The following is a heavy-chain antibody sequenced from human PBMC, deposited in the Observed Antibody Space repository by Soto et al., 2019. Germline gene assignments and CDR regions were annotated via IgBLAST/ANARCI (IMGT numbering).Heavy chain of an antibody. V-gene: IGHV3-30*18. CDR1: GFTFRTYA. Sequence: GGSLRLSCTASGFTFRTYAMTWFRQAPGKGLEWVAVISYDGSNKYYADSVKGRFTISRDNSENTLYLQMNSLRAEDTAVYYCAKDLTPLDQLLPYYYGMDVWGQGTTVTVSS. CDR3: AKDLTPLDQLLPYYYGMDV. CDR2: ISYDGSNK. J-gene: IGHJ6*02. D-gene: IGHD2-2*01.